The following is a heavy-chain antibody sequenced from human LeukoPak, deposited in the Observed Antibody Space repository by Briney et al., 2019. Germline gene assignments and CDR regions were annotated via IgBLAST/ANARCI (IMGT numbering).Heavy chain of an antibody. Sequence: GGSLRLSCAASGFTFSSYAMSWVRQAPGKGLEWVSAISGSGGSTYYADSVKGRFTISRDSSKNTLYLQMSSLRPEDTAIYYCTRDLSRGSYHWFDPWGQGTPVTVS. CDR3: TRDLSRGSYHWFDP. V-gene: IGHV3-23*01. D-gene: IGHD1-26*01. CDR1: GFTFSSYA. J-gene: IGHJ5*02. CDR2: ISGSGGST.